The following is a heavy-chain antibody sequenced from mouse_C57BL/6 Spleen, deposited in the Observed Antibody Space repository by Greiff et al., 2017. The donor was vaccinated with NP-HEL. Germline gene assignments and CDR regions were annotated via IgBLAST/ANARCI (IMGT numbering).Heavy chain of an antibody. Sequence: EVQLQESGGGLVKPGGSLKLSCAASGFTFSDYGMHWVRQAPEKGLEWVAYISSGSSTIYYADTVKGRFTISRDNAKNTLFLQMTSLRSEDTAMYYCARTGYGGAWFAYWGQGTLVTVSA. J-gene: IGHJ3*01. CDR2: ISSGSSTI. CDR3: ARTGYGGAWFAY. D-gene: IGHD2-2*01. V-gene: IGHV5-17*01. CDR1: GFTFSDYG.